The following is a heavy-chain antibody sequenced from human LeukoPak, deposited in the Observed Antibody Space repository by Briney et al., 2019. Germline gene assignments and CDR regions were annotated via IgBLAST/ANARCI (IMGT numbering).Heavy chain of an antibody. V-gene: IGHV4-34*01. J-gene: IGHJ5*02. CDR2: INHSGRT. CDR1: GGSFSGYY. Sequence: SETLSLSCGVYGGSFSGYYWNWIRQSPGKGLEWIGEINHSGRTNYNPSLKSRVTISVDTSKNQLPLKLSSVTAADTAVYYCARQIYWFDPWGQGTLVSVSS. CDR3: ARQIYWFDP.